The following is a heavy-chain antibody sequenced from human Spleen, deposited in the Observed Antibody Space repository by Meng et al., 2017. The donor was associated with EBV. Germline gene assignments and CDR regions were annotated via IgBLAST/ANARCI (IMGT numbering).Heavy chain of an antibody. D-gene: IGHD2-21*01. V-gene: IGHV1-18*01. Sequence: QVQLGQSGEEVKKPGASVRIACKASGYRFTSYGISWVRQAPRQGLEWMGWISAYNGNRNYGQKLQGRVTMTTDTSTSTAYMELRSLRSDDTAVYYCARDLEDCDFDYWGEGTLVTVSS. CDR2: ISAYNGNR. CDR1: GYRFTSYG. J-gene: IGHJ4*02. CDR3: ARDLEDCDFDY.